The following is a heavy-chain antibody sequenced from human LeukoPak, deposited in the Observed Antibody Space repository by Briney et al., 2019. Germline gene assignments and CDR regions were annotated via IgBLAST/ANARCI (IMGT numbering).Heavy chain of an antibody. CDR2: INPDGST. V-gene: IGHV3-74*01. J-gene: IGHJ4*02. CDR3: VRALGGSDDY. Sequence: GGALRLSCAAPGFIFPDHSLHWARPIPRKGLVWVSRINPDGSTNYADSVKGRFTISRDNAKNTLYLQMKSLRVDDSSLYFCVRALGGSDDYWGQGTLVTVSS. D-gene: IGHD1-26*01. CDR1: GFIFPDHS.